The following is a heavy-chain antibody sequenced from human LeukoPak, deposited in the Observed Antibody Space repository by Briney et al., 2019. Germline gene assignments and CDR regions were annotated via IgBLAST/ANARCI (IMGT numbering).Heavy chain of an antibody. CDR1: GFTFSDYY. V-gene: IGHV3-11*01. CDR3: ARSKGYDSSGYYYMDYFDY. Sequence: GGSLRLSCAASGFTFSDYYMSWIRQAPGKRLEWVSYISSSGSTIYYADSVKGRFTISRDNAKNSLYLQMNSLRAEDTAVYYCARSKGYDSSGYYYMDYFDYWGQGTLVTVSS. J-gene: IGHJ4*02. CDR2: ISSSGSTI. D-gene: IGHD3-22*01.